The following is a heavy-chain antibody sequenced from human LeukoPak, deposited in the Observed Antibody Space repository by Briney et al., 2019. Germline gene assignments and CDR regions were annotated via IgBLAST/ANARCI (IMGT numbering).Heavy chain of an antibody. CDR3: ASVAGTGYDY. D-gene: IGHD6-19*01. CDR1: GFTFSSYE. Sequence: GGSLRLSCAASGFTFSSYEMNWVRQALGKGLEWVSYISSSGSTIYYADSVKGRFTISRDNAKNSLYLQMNSLRAEDTAVYYCASVAGTGYDYWGQGTLVTVSS. J-gene: IGHJ4*02. CDR2: ISSSGSTI. V-gene: IGHV3-48*03.